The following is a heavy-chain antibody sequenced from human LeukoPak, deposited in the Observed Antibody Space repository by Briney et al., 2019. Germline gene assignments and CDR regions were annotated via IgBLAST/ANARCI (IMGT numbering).Heavy chain of an antibody. CDR3: VRGRYSSGWFKDKNWFDP. Sequence: KASETLSLTCTVSGGSISSGSYYWSWIRQPAGKGLEWIGRIYTSGSTNYNPSLKSRVTISVDTSKNQFSLKLSSVTAADTAVYYCVRGRYSSGWFKDKNWFDPWGQGIPVTVSS. CDR2: IYTSGST. J-gene: IGHJ5*02. D-gene: IGHD6-19*01. CDR1: GGSISSGSYY. V-gene: IGHV4-61*02.